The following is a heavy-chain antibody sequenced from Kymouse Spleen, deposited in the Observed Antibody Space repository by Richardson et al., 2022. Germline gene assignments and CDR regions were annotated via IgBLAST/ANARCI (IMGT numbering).Heavy chain of an antibody. D-gene: IGHD1-20*01. CDR3: ARDPGITGTTYDY. Sequence: EVQLVESGGGLIQPGGSLRLSCAASGFTVSSNYMSWVRQAPGKGLEWVSVIYSGGSTYYADSVKGRFTISRDNSKNTLYLQMNSLRAEDTAVYYCARDPGITGTTYDYWGQGTLVTVSS. V-gene: IGHV3-53*01. CDR2: IYSGGST. J-gene: IGHJ4*02. CDR1: GFTVSSNY.